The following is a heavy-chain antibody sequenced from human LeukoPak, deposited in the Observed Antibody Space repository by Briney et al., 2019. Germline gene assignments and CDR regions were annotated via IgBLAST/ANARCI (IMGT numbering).Heavy chain of an antibody. V-gene: IGHV3-74*01. J-gene: IGHJ4*02. CDR2: INSDGSST. CDR1: GFTFKNYA. CDR3: ARFYCSSTSCLEDY. Sequence: GGSLRLSCAASGFTFKNYAMSWVRQAPGKGLVWVSRINSDGSSTSYADSVKGRFTISRDNAKNTLYLQMNSLRAEDTAVYYCARFYCSSTSCLEDYWGQGTLVTVSS. D-gene: IGHD2-2*01.